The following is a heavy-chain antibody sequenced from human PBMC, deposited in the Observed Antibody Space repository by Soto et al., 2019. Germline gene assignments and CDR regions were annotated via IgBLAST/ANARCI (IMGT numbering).Heavy chain of an antibody. Sequence: GGSLRLSCAASGFTFSSYAMSWVRQAPGKGLEWVSAISGSGGSTYYADSVKGRFTISRDNSKNKLYLQMNSLRAEDTAVYYCAKDRDSSSSNWFDPWGQGTLVTVSS. J-gene: IGHJ5*02. CDR3: AKDRDSSSSNWFDP. CDR1: GFTFSSYA. V-gene: IGHV3-23*01. D-gene: IGHD6-6*01. CDR2: ISGSGGST.